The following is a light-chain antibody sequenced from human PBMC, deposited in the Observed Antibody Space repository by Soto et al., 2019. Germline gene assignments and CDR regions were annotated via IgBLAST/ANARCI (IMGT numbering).Light chain of an antibody. V-gene: IGKV1-6*01. CDR2: AAS. CDR3: LQDSNYPWT. J-gene: IGKJ1*01. CDR1: QGIRDD. Sequence: AIQLTQSPSSLSASVGDRVTITCRASQGIRDDLAWFQQKPGKAPNLLIYAASDLHTGVPSRFRGSGSGTDFTLTITNLQAEDVATYYCLQDSNYPWTFGQGTRVETK.